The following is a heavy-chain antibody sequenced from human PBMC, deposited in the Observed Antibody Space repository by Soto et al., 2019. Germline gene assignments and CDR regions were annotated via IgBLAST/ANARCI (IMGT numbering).Heavy chain of an antibody. CDR2: ISGSGGST. CDR1: GFTFSSYS. Sequence: GGSLRLSFAASGFTFSSYSMNCVRQAPGKGLEWVSAISGSGGSTYYADSVKGRFTISRDNSKNTLYLKMNSLRAEDTAVYYCAKGVAGYCSGGSCYFDYWGQGTLVSVSS. CDR3: AKGVAGYCSGGSCYFDY. V-gene: IGHV3-23*01. J-gene: IGHJ4*02. D-gene: IGHD2-15*01.